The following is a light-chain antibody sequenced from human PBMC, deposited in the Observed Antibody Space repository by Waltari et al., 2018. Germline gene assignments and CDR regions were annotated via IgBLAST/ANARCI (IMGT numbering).Light chain of an antibody. J-gene: IGKJ1*01. V-gene: IGKV3-15*01. CDR2: GGS. CDR1: QSVSTN. Sequence: EIVMTQSPATLSVSPGERATLSCSASQSVSTNLGWYQQTPGQPPRLLIYGGSARATGIPTRFSGSGSGTEFTLTISSLQSEDFAVYYCQQYNKWPQTFGQGTRVEIK. CDR3: QQYNKWPQT.